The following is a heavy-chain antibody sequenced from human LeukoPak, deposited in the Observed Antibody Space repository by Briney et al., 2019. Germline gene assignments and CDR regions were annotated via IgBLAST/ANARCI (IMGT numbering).Heavy chain of an antibody. V-gene: IGHV4-34*01. CDR3: ARGRGDYGDYVYFQH. D-gene: IGHD4-17*01. CDR2: TNHSGNT. CDR1: GGSFSGYY. J-gene: IGHJ1*01. Sequence: SETLSLTCAVYGGSFSGYYWNWIRQPPGKGLEWIGETNHSGNTNYNPSLKSRVTMSTDTSKNQFSLKLSSVTAADTAVYYCARGRGDYGDYVYFQHWGQGTLVTVSS.